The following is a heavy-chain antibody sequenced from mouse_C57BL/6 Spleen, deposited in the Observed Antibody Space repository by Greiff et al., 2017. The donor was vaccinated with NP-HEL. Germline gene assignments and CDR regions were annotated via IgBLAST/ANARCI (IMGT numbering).Heavy chain of an antibody. CDR3: AREGGAYAMDY. CDR2: ISDGGSYT. Sequence: DVKLVESGGGLVKPGGSLKLSCAASGFTFSSYAMSWVRQTPEKRLEWVATISDGGSYTYYPDNVKGRFTISRDNAKNNLYLQMSHLKSEDTAMYYCAREGGAYAMDYWGQGTSVTVSS. CDR1: GFTFSSYA. J-gene: IGHJ4*01. V-gene: IGHV5-4*01.